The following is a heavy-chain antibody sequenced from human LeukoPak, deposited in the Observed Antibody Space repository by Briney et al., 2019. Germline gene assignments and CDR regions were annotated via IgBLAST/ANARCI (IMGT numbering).Heavy chain of an antibody. D-gene: IGHD1-26*01. V-gene: IGHV1-2*02. Sequence: ASVKVSCKASGYTFTDYYMHWVRQAPGQGLEWMGWINPNSGGTNYAQKFQGRVTMTRDTSISTAYMELSRLRSDDTAVYYCARDVPWEPRAFDYWGQGTLVTVSS. CDR1: GYTFTDYY. CDR3: ARDVPWEPRAFDY. CDR2: INPNSGGT. J-gene: IGHJ4*02.